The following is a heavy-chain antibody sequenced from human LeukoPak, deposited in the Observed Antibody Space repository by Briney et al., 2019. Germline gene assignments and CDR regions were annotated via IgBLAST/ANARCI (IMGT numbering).Heavy chain of an antibody. CDR2: INSDGSST. CDR1: GFTFSSYS. Sequence: GGSLRLSCAASGFTFSSYSMNWVRQAPGKGLEWVSRINSDGSSTSYADSVKGRFTISRDNAKNTLYLQMNSLRAEDTAVYYCARDRVYYYMDVWGKGTTVTVSS. CDR3: ARDRVYYYMDV. J-gene: IGHJ6*03. V-gene: IGHV3-74*01.